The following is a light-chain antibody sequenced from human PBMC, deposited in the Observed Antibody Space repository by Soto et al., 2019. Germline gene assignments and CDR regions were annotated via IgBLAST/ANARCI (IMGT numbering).Light chain of an antibody. J-gene: IGLJ2*01. CDR1: SSDVGGYDY. Sequence: QSALTQPASVSGSPGQSITISCTGTSSDVGGYDYVAWYRQHPGRAPKLMIYEVSNRPSGVSNRFSGSKSGTTASLTISGLQAEDEADYYCSSYTSSSILLFGGGTKVTVL. V-gene: IGLV2-14*01. CDR3: SSYTSSSILL. CDR2: EVS.